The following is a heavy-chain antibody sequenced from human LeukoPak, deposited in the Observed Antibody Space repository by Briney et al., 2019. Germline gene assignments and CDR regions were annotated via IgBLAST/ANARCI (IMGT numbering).Heavy chain of an antibody. J-gene: IGHJ4*02. CDR2: ISWYNCNA. D-gene: IGHD4-11*01. V-gene: IGHV1-18*01. CDR3: ARDPTTQTFDY. CDR1: GYTFTSYG. Sequence: GAAVKVSCKASGYTFTSYGISWVRQAPGQGLEWMGWISWYNCNANYAQKLQGRVTMTTDTSTTTAYMELRSLTSDDTAVYYCARDPTTQTFDYWGQGTLVTVSS.